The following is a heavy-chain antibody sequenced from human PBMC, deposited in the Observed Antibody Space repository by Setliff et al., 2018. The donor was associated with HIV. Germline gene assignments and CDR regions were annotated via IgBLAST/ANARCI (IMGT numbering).Heavy chain of an antibody. V-gene: IGHV4-39*01. J-gene: IGHJ3*02. CDR1: GASLSRSTYY. Sequence: SETLSLTCTVSGASLSRSTYYWGWIRQPPGKGLEWIGTMYSSGTTYYNPSLKSRVTISVDTAKNQFSLRLNSVTAADTAVYYCARSISLLRGPLGDVFDIWGQGTMVTVSS. CDR2: MYSSGTT. D-gene: IGHD3-10*01. CDR3: ARSISLLRGPLGDVFDI.